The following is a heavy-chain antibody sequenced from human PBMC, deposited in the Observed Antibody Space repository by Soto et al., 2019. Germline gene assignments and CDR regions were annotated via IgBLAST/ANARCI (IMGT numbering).Heavy chain of an antibody. D-gene: IGHD1-7*01. CDR3: ARGDGDYSAGTGYLGRS. CDR2: ISGSGGST. CDR1: GFTFSSYA. J-gene: IGHJ5*02. Sequence: PGGSLGLSCVASGFTFSSYAMSWVRQAPGKGLEWVSLISGSGGSTYYTDSVKGRFTISRDNSMNTLYLQMNSLRAEDTAVYYCARGDGDYSAGTGYLGRSWGQGTLVTVSP. V-gene: IGHV3-23*01.